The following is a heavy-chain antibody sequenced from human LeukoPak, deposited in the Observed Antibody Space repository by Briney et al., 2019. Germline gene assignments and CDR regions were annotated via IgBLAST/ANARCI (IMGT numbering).Heavy chain of an antibody. CDR3: ASPPGYSSSWYWFDP. D-gene: IGHD6-13*01. CDR2: ISYDGSNK. CDR1: GFTFSSYA. Sequence: PGGSLRLSCAASGFTFSSYAMHWVRQAPGKGLEWVAVISYDGSNKYYADSVKGRFTISRDNSKNTLYLQMNSLRAEGTAVYYCASPPGYSSSWYWFDPWGQGTLVTVSS. J-gene: IGHJ5*02. V-gene: IGHV3-30-3*01.